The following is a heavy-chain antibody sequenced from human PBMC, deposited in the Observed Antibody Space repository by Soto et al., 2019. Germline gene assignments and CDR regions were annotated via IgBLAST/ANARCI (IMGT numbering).Heavy chain of an antibody. J-gene: IGHJ6*02. CDR1: GYSFTSYW. Sequence: ESLKISCKGSGYSFTSYWIGWVRQMPGKGLEWMGIIYPGDSDTRYSPSFQGQVTISADKSISTAYLQWSSLKASDTAMYYCARQSLTTANYYYYYGMDVWGQGTTVTVSS. CDR2: IYPGDSDT. CDR3: ARQSLTTANYYYYYGMDV. D-gene: IGHD4-4*01. V-gene: IGHV5-51*01.